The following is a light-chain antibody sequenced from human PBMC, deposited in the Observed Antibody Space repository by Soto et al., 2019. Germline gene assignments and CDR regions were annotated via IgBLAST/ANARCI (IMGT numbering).Light chain of an antibody. Sequence: DIQMTQSPSTLSASVGDRVTITCRASQSISSWLAWYQQKPGKAPKLLIYKASSLQSGVPSRFSGSGSGPEFTLTISSLQPDDFATYYCQQYNSYSWTFGRGTKVEIK. J-gene: IGKJ1*01. CDR3: QQYNSYSWT. CDR1: QSISSW. V-gene: IGKV1-5*03. CDR2: KAS.